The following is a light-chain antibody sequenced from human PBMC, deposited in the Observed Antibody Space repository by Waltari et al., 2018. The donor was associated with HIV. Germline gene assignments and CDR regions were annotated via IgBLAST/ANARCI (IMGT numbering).Light chain of an antibody. J-gene: IGLJ3*02. V-gene: IGLV1-44*01. CDR2: SNN. CDR1: RSNIGSNT. Sequence: QSVLTQSPSASGTPGQRVTISCSGSRSNIGSNTVNWYQHPPGTAPKLLIYSNNQRPSDVPDRCPGSKSGTSASLAISGFQSEDQADYDCAAWDDSLNGPVFGAGTKLTVL. CDR3: AAWDDSLNGPV.